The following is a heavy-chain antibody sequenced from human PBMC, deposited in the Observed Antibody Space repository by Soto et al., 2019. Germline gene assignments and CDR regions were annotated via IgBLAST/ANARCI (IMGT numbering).Heavy chain of an antibody. Sequence: PGGSLRLSCAASGFTFSSYWMHWVRQAPGKGLVWVSRINSDGSSTSYADSVKGRFTISRDNAKNTLYLQMNSLRAEDTAVYYCARDLPKWYCSGGSCYTNWYYGMDVWGQGATVTVSS. J-gene: IGHJ6*02. D-gene: IGHD2-15*01. V-gene: IGHV3-74*01. CDR1: GFTFSSYW. CDR2: INSDGSST. CDR3: ARDLPKWYCSGGSCYTNWYYGMDV.